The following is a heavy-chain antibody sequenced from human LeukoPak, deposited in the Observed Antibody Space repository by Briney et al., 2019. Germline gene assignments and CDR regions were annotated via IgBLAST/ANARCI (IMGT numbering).Heavy chain of an antibody. J-gene: IGHJ4*02. V-gene: IGHV3-53*05. CDR3: AKQILRGYNPEALDY. D-gene: IGHD3-3*01. CDR2: IYSGGST. Sequence: QPGGSLRLSCAASGFTVSSNYMSWVRQAPGKGLEWVSVIYSGGSTYYADSVKGRFTISRDNSKNTLYLQMNSLRPEDTAVYYCAKQILRGYNPEALDYWGQGTLVTVSS. CDR1: GFTVSSNY.